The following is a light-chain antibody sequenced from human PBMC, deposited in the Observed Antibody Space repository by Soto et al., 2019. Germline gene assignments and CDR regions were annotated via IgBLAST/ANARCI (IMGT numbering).Light chain of an antibody. CDR2: KAS. Sequence: DIQMTQSPSTLSGSVGDRFTITCRASQTISSWLAWYQQKPGKAPKLLIYKASTLKSGVPSRFSGSGSGTEFTLTISSLQPEDFATYYCQQLNSYPLFGQGTKVDIK. CDR3: QQLNSYPL. V-gene: IGKV1-5*03. J-gene: IGKJ1*01. CDR1: QTISSW.